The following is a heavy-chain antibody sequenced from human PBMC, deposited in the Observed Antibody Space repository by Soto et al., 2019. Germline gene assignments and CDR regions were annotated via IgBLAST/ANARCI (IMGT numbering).Heavy chain of an antibody. V-gene: IGHV3-64D*06. CDR1: GFTFSNYA. Sequence: GGSLRLSCSASGFTFSNYAMHWVRQAPGKGLEYVSTISRDGGTTYYADSVKGRFTISRDNSKNTVYLQMSSLRPEVTAVYYCVKDGGGWYDSWGQGTLVTVSS. CDR3: VKDGGGWYDS. J-gene: IGHJ5*02. CDR2: ISRDGGTT. D-gene: IGHD2-21*01.